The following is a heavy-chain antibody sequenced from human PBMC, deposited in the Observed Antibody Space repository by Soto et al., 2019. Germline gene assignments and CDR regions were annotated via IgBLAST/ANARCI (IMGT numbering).Heavy chain of an antibody. V-gene: IGHV3-30*03. CDR1: GFTFSSYG. CDR3: ARDPYYYHSSGYPSLYGMDV. J-gene: IGHJ6*02. D-gene: IGHD3-22*01. CDR2: ISYDGSNK. Sequence: PGGSLRLSCAASGFTFSSYGMHWVRQAPGKGLEWVAVISYDGSNKYYADSVKGRFTISRDNSKNTLYLQMNSLRAEDTAVYYCARDPYYYHSSGYPSLYGMDVWGQGTTVTVSS.